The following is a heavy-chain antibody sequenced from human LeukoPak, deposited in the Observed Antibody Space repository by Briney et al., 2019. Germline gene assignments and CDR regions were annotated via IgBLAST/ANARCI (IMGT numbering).Heavy chain of an antibody. V-gene: IGHV3-7*01. Sequence: QTGGSLRLSCAAPGFTFSNYWLSWVRQAPGKGLEWVANIKPDGSENQYVDSVKGRFTISRDNAKNSLYLQMNSLRAEDTAVYYCARWEEGYNSNWYFDYWGQGTLVTVSS. D-gene: IGHD6-13*01. CDR3: ARWEEGYNSNWYFDY. J-gene: IGHJ4*02. CDR1: GFTFSNYW. CDR2: IKPDGSEN.